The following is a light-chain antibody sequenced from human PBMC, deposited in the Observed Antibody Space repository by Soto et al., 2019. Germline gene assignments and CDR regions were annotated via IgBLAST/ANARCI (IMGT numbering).Light chain of an antibody. Sequence: EIVLTQSPATLSLSPGERATLSCRDSQSVSSYLAWFQQKPGQAPRLLIYDASNRANGIPARFSGSGSGTDFTLTISSLEPEDFAVYYCQQRSNWPTFGQGTKVEIK. CDR3: QQRSNWPT. CDR2: DAS. J-gene: IGKJ1*01. V-gene: IGKV3-11*01. CDR1: QSVSSY.